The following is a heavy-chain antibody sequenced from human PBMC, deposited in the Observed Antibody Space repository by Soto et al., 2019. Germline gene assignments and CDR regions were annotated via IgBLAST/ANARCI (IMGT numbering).Heavy chain of an antibody. D-gene: IGHD2-2*01. CDR1: GFTFDDYA. V-gene: IGHV3-9*01. CDR3: AKGSSGKCSSTSCYLNY. Sequence: GGSLRLSCAASGFTFDDYAMHWVRQAPGKGLEWVSGISWNSGSIGYADSVKGRFTISRDNAKNSLYLQMNSLRAEDTALYYCAKGSSGKCSSTSCYLNYWGQGTLVTVSS. J-gene: IGHJ4*02. CDR2: ISWNSGSI.